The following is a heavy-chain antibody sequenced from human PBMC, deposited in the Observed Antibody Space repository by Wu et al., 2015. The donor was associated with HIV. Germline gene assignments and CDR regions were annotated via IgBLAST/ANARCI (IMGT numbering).Heavy chain of an antibody. V-gene: IGHV1-8*01. Sequence: QVQLVQSGAEVKKPGASVKVSCKASGYTFTSYDINWVRQATGQGLEWMGWMNPNSGNTGYAQKFQGRVTMTRNTSISTAYMELSSLRSEDTAVYYCASAHVSSSGWGYDAFDIWGQGDNGHRLF. CDR3: ASAHVSSSGWGYDAFDI. D-gene: IGHD6-19*01. CDR2: MNPNSGNT. J-gene: IGHJ3*02. CDR1: GYTFTSYD.